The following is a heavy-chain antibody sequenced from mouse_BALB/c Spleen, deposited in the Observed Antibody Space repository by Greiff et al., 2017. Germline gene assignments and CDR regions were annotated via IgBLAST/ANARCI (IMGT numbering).Heavy chain of an antibody. J-gene: IGHJ2*01. CDR2: IYPGGGYT. V-gene: IGHV1-63*02. CDR3: ERSYYYGNYYFDY. Sequence: VQLQQSGAELVRPGTSVKISCKASGYTFTNYWLGWVKQRPGHGLEWIGDIYPGGGYTNYNEKFKGKATLTADTSSSTAYMQLSSLTSEDSAVYFCERSYYYGNYYFDYWGEGTTLSVSS. CDR1: GYTFTNYW. D-gene: IGHD2-1*01.